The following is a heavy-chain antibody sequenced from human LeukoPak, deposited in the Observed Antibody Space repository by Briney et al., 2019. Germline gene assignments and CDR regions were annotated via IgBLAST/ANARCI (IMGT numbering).Heavy chain of an antibody. J-gene: IGHJ4*02. CDR1: GGSISSSNW. D-gene: IGHD3-22*01. V-gene: IGHV4-4*02. CDR3: AAVAYYYDSSGYLYYFDY. CDR2: IYHSGST. Sequence: SGTLSLTCAVSGGSISSSNWWSWVRQPPGKGLEWIGEIYHSGSTNYNPSLKSRVTISVDKSKNQFSLKLSSVTAADTAVYYCAAVAYYYDSSGYLYYFDYWGQGTLVTVSS.